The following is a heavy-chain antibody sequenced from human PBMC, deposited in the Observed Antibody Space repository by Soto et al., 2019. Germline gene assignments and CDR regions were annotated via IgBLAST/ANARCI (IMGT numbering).Heavy chain of an antibody. Sequence: PGGSLRLSCAASGFTFSSYAMSWVRQAPGEGLEWVSAISGSGGSTYYADSVKGRFTISRDNSKNTLYLQMNSLRAEDTAVYYCAKDPYYGSGSYYKPKYYFDYWGQGTLVTVSS. D-gene: IGHD3-10*01. V-gene: IGHV3-23*01. CDR3: AKDPYYGSGSYYKPKYYFDY. CDR1: GFTFSSYA. J-gene: IGHJ4*02. CDR2: ISGSGGST.